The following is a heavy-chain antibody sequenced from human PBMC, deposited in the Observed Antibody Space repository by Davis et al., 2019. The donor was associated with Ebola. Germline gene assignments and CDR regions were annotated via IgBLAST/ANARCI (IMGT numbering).Heavy chain of an antibody. J-gene: IGHJ4*02. D-gene: IGHD1-26*01. CDR2: IYYSGST. V-gene: IGHV4-59*01. CDR1: GGSISGYY. CDR3: ASFHPGVGAGFDY. Sequence: PGGSLRLSCTVSGGSISGYYWGWIRQPPGKGLEWIGYIYYSGSTNYNPSLKSRVTISVDTSKNQFSLRLSSVTAADTAVYYCASFHPGVGAGFDYWGQGTLVTVSS.